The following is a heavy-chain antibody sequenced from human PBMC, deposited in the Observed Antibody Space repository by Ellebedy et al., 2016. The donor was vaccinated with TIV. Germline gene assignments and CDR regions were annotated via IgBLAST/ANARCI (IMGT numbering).Heavy chain of an antibody. CDR1: GHLFTTYG. J-gene: IGHJ6*02. V-gene: IGHV1-3*04. D-gene: IGHD3-3*01. CDR3: ATREWQDPMDV. CDR2: INTGNGNT. Sequence: ASVKVSXXASGHLFTTYGIHWVRQAPGQRPEWMGWINTGNGNTKYSQKFQGRITITRDTSATTAYMELSSLMSEDTAVYYCATREWQDPMDVWGQGTTVTVSS.